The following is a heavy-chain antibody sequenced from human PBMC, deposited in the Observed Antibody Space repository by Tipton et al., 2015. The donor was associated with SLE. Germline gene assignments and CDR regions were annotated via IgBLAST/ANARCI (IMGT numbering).Heavy chain of an antibody. V-gene: IGHV4-59*08. J-gene: IGHJ3*02. CDR2: LLSRGGT. CDR3: ASGEGLPDAFDI. Sequence: TLSLTCTVSVASIGSHHWTWIRQPPGKGLAWIGNLLSRGGTNSSPFLNSRIPLSVDTSKNQFSLKLSSVTAADTAVYYCASGEGLPDAFDIWGQETMVTVSS. D-gene: IGHD5-12*01. CDR1: VASIGSHH.